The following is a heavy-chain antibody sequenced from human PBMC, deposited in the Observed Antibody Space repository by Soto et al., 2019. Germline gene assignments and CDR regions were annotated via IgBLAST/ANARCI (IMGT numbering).Heavy chain of an antibody. V-gene: IGHV3-15*01. D-gene: IGHD4-17*01. CDR2: IKSKTDGGTT. Sequence: GGSLRLSCGASGFTFSNAWMSWVRQAPGKGLEWVGRIKSKTDGGTTDYAAPVKGRFTISRDDSKNTLYLQMNSRKTEDTAVYYCSTGALRNFDDCGHGTRVTVSP. J-gene: IGHJ4*01. CDR3: STGALRNFDD. CDR1: GFTFSNAW.